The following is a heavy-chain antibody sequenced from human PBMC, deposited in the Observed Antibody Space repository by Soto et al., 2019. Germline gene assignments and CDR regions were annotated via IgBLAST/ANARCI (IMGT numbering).Heavy chain of an antibody. CDR2: ISLRHHST. J-gene: IGHJ5*01. Sequence: ASLKVSCKTSGYTFFDYFIHWVRQAPGQGLEWMGIISLRHHSTSYAQKFQDRLSVTRDPSSTTIYMELSSLRSEDAAVSYCARELYSCGAESLYAIDTWGQATPFTVSS. CDR3: ARELYSCGAESLYAIDT. CDR1: GYTFFDYF. D-gene: IGHD2-8*02. V-gene: IGHV1-46*01.